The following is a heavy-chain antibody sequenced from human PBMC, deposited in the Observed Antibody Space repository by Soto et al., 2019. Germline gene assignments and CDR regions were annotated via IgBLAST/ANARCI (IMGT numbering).Heavy chain of an antibody. D-gene: IGHD2-2*01. V-gene: IGHV3-53*01. Sequence: GGSLRLSCAASGFTVSSNYMSWVRQAPGKGLEWVSVIYSGGSTYYADSVKGRFTISRDNSKNTLYLQMNSLRAEDTAVYYCARDQRVVPAGRGEYYGMDVWGQGTTVTVSS. J-gene: IGHJ6*02. CDR1: GFTVSSNY. CDR3: ARDQRVVPAGRGEYYGMDV. CDR2: IYSGGST.